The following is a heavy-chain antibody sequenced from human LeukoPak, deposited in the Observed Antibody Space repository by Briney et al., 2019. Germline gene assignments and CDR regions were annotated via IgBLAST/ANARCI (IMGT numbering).Heavy chain of an antibody. CDR1: GGSISRGGYY. J-gene: IGHJ4*02. CDR3: ASEGVWRKRVY. CDR2: IYYSGST. D-gene: IGHD3-16*01. V-gene: IGHV4-31*03. Sequence: PSETLSLTCTVSGGSISRGGYYWSWIRQHPGKGLEWVGYIYYSGSTYYNPSLKSRVTISVDTSKNQFSLKLSSVTAADTAVYYCASEGVWRKRVYWGQGTLVTVSS.